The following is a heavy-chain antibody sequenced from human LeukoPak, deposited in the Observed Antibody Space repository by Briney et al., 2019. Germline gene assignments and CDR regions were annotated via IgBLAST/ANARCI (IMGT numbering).Heavy chain of an antibody. CDR1: GFIFSSYW. Sequence: GGSLRLSCAASGFIFSSYWMSWVRQAPGKGLEWVASIKEDGSEKYYMHSMKGRFTISRDNAKNSLYLQMNSLRAEDTAIYYCARVRFPQDSWGQGTLVTVSS. CDR2: IKEDGSEK. CDR3: ARVRFPQDS. J-gene: IGHJ4*02. V-gene: IGHV3-7*04.